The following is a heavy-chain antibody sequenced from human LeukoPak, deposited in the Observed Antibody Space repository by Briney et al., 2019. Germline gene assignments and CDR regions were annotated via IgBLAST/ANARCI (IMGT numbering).Heavy chain of an antibody. V-gene: IGHV3-7*01. CDR3: ARPNIYIPAAEDYYYMGV. J-gene: IGHJ6*03. Sequence: PGGSLRLSCTASGFTFSGAWMTWVRQAPGKGLEWVAHIREDGTEKNYVDSVKGRFTISRENAKNSLFLQMSNLRDDDTSIYYCARPNIYIPAAEDYYYMGVWGKGTTVTISS. D-gene: IGHD2-2*01. CDR1: GFTFSGAW. CDR2: IREDGTEK.